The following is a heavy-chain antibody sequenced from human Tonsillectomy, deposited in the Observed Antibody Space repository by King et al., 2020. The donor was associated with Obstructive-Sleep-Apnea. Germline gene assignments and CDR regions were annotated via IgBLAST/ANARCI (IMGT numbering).Heavy chain of an antibody. D-gene: IGHD2-21*02. CDR1: GYIFTTYW. CDR3: ARVCDRCPPPRHYGMDV. CDR2: TDPSDSET. J-gene: IGHJ6*02. V-gene: IGHV5-51*01. Sequence: VQLVESGAEVKKPGESLKISCKGSGYIFTTYWIGWVRQIPGKGLEWMGSTDPSDSETRYSPSFQGQVTISVDKPVSTAYQQWKSRKASDTAMYYWARVCDRCPPPRHYGMDVWGQGTTVTVSS.